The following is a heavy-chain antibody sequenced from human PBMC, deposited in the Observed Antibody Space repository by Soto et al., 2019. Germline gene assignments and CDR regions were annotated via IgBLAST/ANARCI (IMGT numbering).Heavy chain of an antibody. CDR3: ARGWDTRITGTTTWFDP. CDR2: ILYGGST. V-gene: IGHV4-30-4*01. Sequence: QVQLQESGPGLVKPSQTLSLTCSVSGDSLRSGEYYWTWIRQSPGKGLEWIGFILYGGSTKYNPSLESRLTRSVDRSKNQFSLRLSSVTAADTAVDFWARGWDTRITGTTTWFDPWGPGTLVTVSS. CDR1: GDSLRSGEYY. D-gene: IGHD1-20*01. J-gene: IGHJ5*02.